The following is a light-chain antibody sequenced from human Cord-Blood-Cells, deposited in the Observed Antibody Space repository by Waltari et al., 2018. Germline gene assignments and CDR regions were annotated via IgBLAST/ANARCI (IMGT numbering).Light chain of an antibody. J-gene: IGLJ3*02. Sequence: SSELTQDPAVSVASGQTVRITCQGDSLRSYYASWYQQKPGQAPVLVIYGKNNRPSGIPDRFSGSSSGNTASLTITGAQAEDEADYYCNSRDSSGNWVFGGGTKLTVL. CDR2: GKN. V-gene: IGLV3-19*01. CDR1: SLRSYY. CDR3: NSRDSSGNWV.